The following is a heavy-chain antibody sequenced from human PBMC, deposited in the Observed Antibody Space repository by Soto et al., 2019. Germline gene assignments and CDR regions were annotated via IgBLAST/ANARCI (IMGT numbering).Heavy chain of an antibody. Sequence: GGSLRLSCEASGFSFSSYAMHWVRQAPGKGLEWVAVISYDGSNKYYADSVKGRVTISRDNSKNTLYLQMNSLRAEDTAVYYCARDRGNVDIVLVPAARIWFDPWGQGTLVTVSS. CDR3: ARDRGNVDIVLVPAARIWFDP. CDR2: ISYDGSNK. D-gene: IGHD2-2*03. J-gene: IGHJ5*02. CDR1: GFSFSSYA. V-gene: IGHV3-30-3*01.